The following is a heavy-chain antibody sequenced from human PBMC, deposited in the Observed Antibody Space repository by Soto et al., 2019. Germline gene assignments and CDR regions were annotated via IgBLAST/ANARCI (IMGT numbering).Heavy chain of an antibody. CDR3: ARIREYGGNGGWYFDL. Sequence: QVTLKESGPVLVKPTEPLTLTCTVSGFSLSNARMGVSWIRQPPGKALEWLAHIFSNDEKSYSTSLKSRLTISKDTSKSQVVLTMTNMDPVDTATYYCARIREYGGNGGWYFDLWGRGTLVTVSS. CDR2: IFSNDEK. J-gene: IGHJ2*01. D-gene: IGHD2-15*01. CDR1: GFSLSNARMG. V-gene: IGHV2-26*01.